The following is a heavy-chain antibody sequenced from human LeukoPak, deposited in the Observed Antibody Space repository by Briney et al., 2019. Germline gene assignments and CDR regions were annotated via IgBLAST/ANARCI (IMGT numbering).Heavy chain of an antibody. CDR1: GGSISSYY. Sequence: SETLSLTCTVSGGSISSYYWSWIRQPPGKGLEWIGYIYYSGSTNYNPSLKSRVTISGDTSKNQFSLKLSSVTAADTAVYYCARHGQYYYDSSGYYYVWGYYFDYWGQGTLVTVSS. CDR2: IYYSGST. D-gene: IGHD3-22*01. J-gene: IGHJ4*02. V-gene: IGHV4-59*08. CDR3: ARHGQYYYDSSGYYYVWGYYFDY.